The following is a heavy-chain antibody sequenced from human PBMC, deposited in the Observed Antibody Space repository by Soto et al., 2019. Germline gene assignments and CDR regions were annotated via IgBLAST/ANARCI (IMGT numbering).Heavy chain of an antibody. CDR3: ARRWGRSFDY. V-gene: IGHV4-59*08. J-gene: IGHJ4*02. CDR1: GGSISSYY. Sequence: QVQLQESGPGLVKPSETLSLTCTVSGGSISSYYWSWIRQPPGKGLEWIGYIYYSGSTNYNPSLKGRGPISRDQSKNPFPLKARFVAAADTAVYYCARRWGRSFDYWGQGTLVTVSS. CDR2: IYYSGST. D-gene: IGHD2-15*01.